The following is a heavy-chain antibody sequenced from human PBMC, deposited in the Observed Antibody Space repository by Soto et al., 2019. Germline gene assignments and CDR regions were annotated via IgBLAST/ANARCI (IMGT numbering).Heavy chain of an antibody. CDR1: GFTFSSYG. Sequence: QVHLVESGAGVVQPGRSLRLSCAVSGFTFSSYGMYWVRQTPGKGQEWVAVISDDGGSKYYTDSVKGRVTISRDNSKNTLYLQMNSLRDEDTAVYYCAKDQSQAWDIWGQGTMVTVSS. J-gene: IGHJ3*02. CDR3: AKDQSQAWDI. CDR2: ISDDGGSK. V-gene: IGHV3-30*18.